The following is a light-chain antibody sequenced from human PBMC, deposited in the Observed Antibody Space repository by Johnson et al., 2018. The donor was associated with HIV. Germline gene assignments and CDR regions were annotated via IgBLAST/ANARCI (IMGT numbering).Light chain of an antibody. CDR1: VSNIESYF. CDR3: GVWDASLSPLYS. V-gene: IGLV1-51*02. J-gene: IGLJ1*01. Sequence: QSVLTQPPSVSAAPGQTVNISCSGNVSNIESYFVSWYQQLPGAAPTLLIYEDNKRPSGIPDRFSGSKSGATATLGITGLQTGDEAVYYCGVWDASLSPLYSFGSVTTITVL. CDR2: EDN.